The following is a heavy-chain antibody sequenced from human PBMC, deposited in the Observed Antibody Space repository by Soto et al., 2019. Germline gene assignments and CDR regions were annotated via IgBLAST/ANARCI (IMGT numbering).Heavy chain of an antibody. CDR3: VGDGDGGCCSSWFVP. Sequence: ESGGGLVQPGGSLRLSCAASVFTFSNYEMNWVRQAPGKGLEWISYIDRSGTTIHYADSVKGRFTISRDNAKNSMYLQMNSLRVDDTAVYYCVGDGDGGCCSSWFVPWGQGTLVTVSS. CDR2: IDRSGTTI. D-gene: IGHD2-15*01. CDR1: VFTFSNYE. J-gene: IGHJ5*02. V-gene: IGHV3-48*03.